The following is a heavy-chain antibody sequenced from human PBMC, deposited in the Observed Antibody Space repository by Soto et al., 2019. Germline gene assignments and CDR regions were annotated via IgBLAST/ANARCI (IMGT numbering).Heavy chain of an antibody. J-gene: IGHJ4*02. CDR3: ASIVTGTVDY. CDR1: GGSSSIGDYY. V-gene: IGHV4-30-4*01. D-gene: IGHD1-7*01. CDR2: IDYSRST. Sequence: LSVTSTVPGGSSSIGDYYRSLIGQPQGKGLQWLGYIDYSRSTYYIPSLKSRVTISVATSKTQFSLKLSSVTAADTAVYYCASIVTGTVDYCGQGSLVT.